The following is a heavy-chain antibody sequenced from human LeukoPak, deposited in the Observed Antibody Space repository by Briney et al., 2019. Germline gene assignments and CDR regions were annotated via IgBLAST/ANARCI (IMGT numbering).Heavy chain of an antibody. D-gene: IGHD3-22*01. J-gene: IGHJ4*02. CDR2: ISSSSSYI. CDR1: GFTFSSYS. CDR3: ASTITMIVRL. Sequence: GGSLRLSCAASGFTFSSYSMNWVRQAPGEGLEWVSSISSSSSYIYYADSVKGRFAISRDNAKNSLYLQMNSLRAEDTAVYYCASTITMIVRLWGQGTLVTVSS. V-gene: IGHV3-21*01.